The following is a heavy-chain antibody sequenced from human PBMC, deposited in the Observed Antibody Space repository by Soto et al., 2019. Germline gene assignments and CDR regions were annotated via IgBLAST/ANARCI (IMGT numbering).Heavy chain of an antibody. Sequence: GGSLRLSCSASGFTFNPYAMHWVRQAPGKGLEYVSAISNNGGKTYYADSVKGRFTISRDNSKNTLYLQMSSLRTEDTAVYYCVKIGTTTRNFFDFWGQGTQVTVSS. CDR1: GFTFNPYA. J-gene: IGHJ4*02. CDR2: ISNNGGKT. D-gene: IGHD1-26*01. V-gene: IGHV3-64D*06. CDR3: VKIGTTTRNFFDF.